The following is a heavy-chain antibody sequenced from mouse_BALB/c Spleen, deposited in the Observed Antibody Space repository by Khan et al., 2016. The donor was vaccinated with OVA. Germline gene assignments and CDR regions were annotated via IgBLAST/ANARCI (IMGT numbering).Heavy chain of an antibody. V-gene: IGHV1-63*02. J-gene: IGHJ4*01. CDR3: ARPYYYGSSYDTMDA. Sequence: QVQLQQSGAELVRPGTSVKMSCKAAGYTFTKYWIGWVKQRPGHGLEWIGDIYPGSGSTNYNERFKGMATLTADTSSSTAYMHLSSLTSEDSAIYYCARPYYYGSSYDTMDAWGQGTSVTVSS. D-gene: IGHD1-1*01. CDR2: IYPGSGST. CDR1: GYTFTKYW.